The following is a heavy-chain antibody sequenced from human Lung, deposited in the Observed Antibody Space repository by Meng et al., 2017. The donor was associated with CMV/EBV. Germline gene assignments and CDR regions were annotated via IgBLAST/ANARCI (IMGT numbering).Heavy chain of an antibody. Sequence: FKFDSFAFQWVRQAPGKGLEWVSVVGYDGRNELYADSVKGRFTISRDNPKNTLYLQMNNLRVEDTALYFCVRDVSAFREVVTYYFDFWGPGTLVTVSS. D-gene: IGHD3-10*01. CDR1: FKFDSFA. V-gene: IGHV3-33*01. J-gene: IGHJ4*02. CDR3: VRDVSAFREVVTYYFDF. CDR2: VGYDGRNE.